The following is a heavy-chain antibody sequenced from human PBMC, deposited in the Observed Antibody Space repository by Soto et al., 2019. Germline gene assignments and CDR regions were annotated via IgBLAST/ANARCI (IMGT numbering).Heavy chain of an antibody. CDR3: TRGVVVTAIPYYYYRLDV. V-gene: IGHV1-69*01. CDR1: GGTFSRDA. Sequence: QVPLVQSGAEVKKPGSSVKVSCKASGGTFSRDAVSWVRQAPGQGFEWMGGIIPIVGTANYAQKFQGRVTMTADESTSTAYMGLSSLRSEDTAMYYCTRGVVVTAIPYYYYRLDVWGQGTTVTVSS. J-gene: IGHJ6*02. D-gene: IGHD2-21*02. CDR2: IIPIVGTA.